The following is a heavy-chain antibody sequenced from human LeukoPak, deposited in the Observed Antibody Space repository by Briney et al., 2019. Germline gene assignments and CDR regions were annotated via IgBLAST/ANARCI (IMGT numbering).Heavy chain of an antibody. V-gene: IGHV4-34*01. D-gene: IGHD6-13*01. CDR1: GGSFSGYY. CDR2: INHSGST. CDR3: ARASSSWQRRYFDY. J-gene: IGHJ4*02. Sequence: PSETLSLTCAVYGGSFSGYYWSWIRQPPGKGLEWIGEINHSGSTNYNPSLKSRVTISVDTSKNQFSLKLSSVTAADTAVYYCARASSSWQRRYFDYWGQGTLVTVSS.